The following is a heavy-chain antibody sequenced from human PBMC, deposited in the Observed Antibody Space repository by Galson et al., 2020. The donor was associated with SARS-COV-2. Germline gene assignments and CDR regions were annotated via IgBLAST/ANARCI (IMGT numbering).Heavy chain of an antibody. V-gene: IGHV5-51*01. D-gene: IGHD2-8*01. CDR2: IYPGDSDT. CDR1: GYSFTNYW. J-gene: IGHJ4*02. Sequence: GESLKISCKGSGYSFTNYWIGWVRQMPGKGLEWMGIIYPGDSDTRYSPSFQGQVTISADKSISTAYLRWSSLKASDTAMYYCAKRGYCSDGVCYVIDYWGQGTLVTVSS. CDR3: AKRGYCSDGVCYVIDY.